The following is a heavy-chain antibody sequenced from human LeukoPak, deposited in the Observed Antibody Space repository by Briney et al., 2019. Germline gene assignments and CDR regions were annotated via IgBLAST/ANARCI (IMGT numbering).Heavy chain of an antibody. CDR3: ARQGGYSSSPDY. CDR1: GGSISSYY. V-gene: IGHV4-59*08. J-gene: IGHJ4*02. CDR2: IYYSGST. D-gene: IGHD6-13*01. Sequence: SETLSLTCTVSGGSISSYYWSWIRQPPGKGLEWIGYIYYSGSTNYNPSLKSRVTISVDTSKNQFSLRLSSVTAADTAVYYCARQGGYSSSPDYWVQGTLVTVSS.